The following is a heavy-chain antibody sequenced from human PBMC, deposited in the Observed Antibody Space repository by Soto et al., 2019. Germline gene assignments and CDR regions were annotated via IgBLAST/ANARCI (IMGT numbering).Heavy chain of an antibody. CDR3: ARHAPLGYSSSLPWFDP. Sequence: SETLSLTCTVSGGSISSSSYYWGWIRQPPGKGLEWIGSIYYSGSTYYNPSLKSRVTISVDTSKNQFSLKLSSVTAADTAVYYCARHAPLGYSSSLPWFDPWGQGTLVTVSS. J-gene: IGHJ5*02. V-gene: IGHV4-39*01. CDR2: IYYSGST. D-gene: IGHD6-13*01. CDR1: GGSISSSSYY.